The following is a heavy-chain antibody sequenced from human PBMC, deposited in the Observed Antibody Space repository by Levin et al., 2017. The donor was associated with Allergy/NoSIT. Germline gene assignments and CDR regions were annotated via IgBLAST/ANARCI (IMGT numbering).Heavy chain of an antibody. CDR3: ARAFLPQYYYWYGMDV. J-gene: IGHJ6*02. Sequence: GGSLRLSCAASGFTFSSYAMSWVRQAPGKGLEWVSVISGSGGSTYYADSVKGRFTISRDNSKNTLYLQMNSLRAEDTAVYYCARAFLPQYYYWYGMDVWGQGTTVTVSS. CDR1: GFTFSSYA. CDR2: ISGSGGST. D-gene: IGHD2/OR15-2a*01. V-gene: IGHV3-23*01.